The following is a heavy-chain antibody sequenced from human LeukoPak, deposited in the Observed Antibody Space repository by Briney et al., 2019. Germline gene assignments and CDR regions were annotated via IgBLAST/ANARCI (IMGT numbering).Heavy chain of an antibody. CDR1: QFTFRSYS. CDR2: ISLSGDYT. D-gene: IGHD3-9*01. CDR3: ARGKEDYDILTGYYLYYFDY. V-gene: IGHV3-21*01. J-gene: IGHJ4*02. Sequence: GGSLRLSCAASQFTFRSYSMNWVRQAPGKGLEWVSSISLSGDYTHYADSVKGRFTISRDNAKSSLYLQMNSLRAEDTAVYYCARGKEDYDILTGYYLYYFDYWGQGTLVTVSS.